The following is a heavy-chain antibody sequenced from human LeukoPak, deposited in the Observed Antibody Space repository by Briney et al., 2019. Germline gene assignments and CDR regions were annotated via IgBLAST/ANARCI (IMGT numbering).Heavy chain of an antibody. V-gene: IGHV1-2*02. CDR1: GYTFTGYY. J-gene: IGHJ4*02. Sequence: GASVKVSCKASGYTFTGYYMHWVRQAPGQGLEWMGWINPNSGGTNYAQKFQGRVTMTRDTSISTAYMELSRLRSDDTAVYYCASNDILTGHTDYFDYWGQGTLVTVSS. CDR2: INPNSGGT. D-gene: IGHD3-9*01. CDR3: ASNDILTGHTDYFDY.